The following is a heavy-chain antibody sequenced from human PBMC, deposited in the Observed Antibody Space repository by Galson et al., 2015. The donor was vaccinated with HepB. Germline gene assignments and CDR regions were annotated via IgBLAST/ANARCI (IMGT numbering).Heavy chain of an antibody. Sequence: SVKVSCKASGYIFNRYFIHWLRQAPGQGLEWVAKINPSGRNTNYTKRFQGRVTMTRETSTSTAYMEVTSLRSEDTAVYYCARGLGMVLVPAASFDYWGQGTLVTVSS. CDR1: GYIFNRYF. CDR3: ARGLGMVLVPAASFDY. J-gene: IGHJ4*02. D-gene: IGHD2-2*01. CDR2: INPSGRNT. V-gene: IGHV1-46*02.